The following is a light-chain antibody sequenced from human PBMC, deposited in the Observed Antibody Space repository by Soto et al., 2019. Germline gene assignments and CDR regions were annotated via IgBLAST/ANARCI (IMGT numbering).Light chain of an antibody. CDR1: SSDVGGYNY. V-gene: IGLV2-14*01. Sequence: SALTQPDSESGSPGQSITISCTGTSSDVGGYNYVSWYQQHPGKAPKLMIYEVSNRPSGVSNRFSGSKSGNTASLTISGLQAEDEADYYCSSYTSSSTPYVCGTGTKVAV. CDR2: EVS. J-gene: IGLJ1*01. CDR3: SSYTSSSTPYV.